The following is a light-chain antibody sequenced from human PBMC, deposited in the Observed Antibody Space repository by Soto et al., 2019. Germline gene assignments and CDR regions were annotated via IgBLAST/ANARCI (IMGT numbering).Light chain of an antibody. CDR3: QQYNSYPLT. CDR1: QSISSW. CDR2: KGS. Sequence: DIQMTQSPSTLSASIVDRVTITCRASQSISSWLAWYQQKPGKGPKLLIYKGSSLQGGVPTRFSGSGSGTEFSLTISSLQPDDLATYYCQQYNSYPLTFGPGTKVDVK. V-gene: IGKV1-5*03. J-gene: IGKJ3*01.